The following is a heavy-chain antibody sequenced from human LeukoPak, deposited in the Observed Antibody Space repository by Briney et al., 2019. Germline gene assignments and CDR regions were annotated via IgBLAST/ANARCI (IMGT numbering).Heavy chain of an antibody. D-gene: IGHD6-19*01. Sequence: SETLSLTCTVSGGSVSSGSYYWSWIRQPPGKGLEWIGYFFYSGSTNYNPSLKSRVTISVDTSKNQFPLRLTSVTAADTAVYYCARGLTSSGYALGIWGQGTMVTVSS. CDR3: ARGLTSSGYALGI. V-gene: IGHV4-61*01. CDR1: GGSVSSGSYY. CDR2: FFYSGST. J-gene: IGHJ3*02.